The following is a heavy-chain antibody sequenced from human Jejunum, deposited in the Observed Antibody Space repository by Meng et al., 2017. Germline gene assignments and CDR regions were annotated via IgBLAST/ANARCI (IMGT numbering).Heavy chain of an antibody. D-gene: IGHD3-10*01. CDR3: VRDRGAGYFDS. CDR1: GYW. Sequence: GGSLRLSCIASGYWMSWVRQAPGKGLEWVANVNQDESEKYYMDSVKGRFTISRDNAKNSLYLQMNGLRAEDTAMYYCVRDRGAGYFDSWGQRTLVTVSS. V-gene: IGHV3-7*01. CDR2: VNQDESEK. J-gene: IGHJ4*02.